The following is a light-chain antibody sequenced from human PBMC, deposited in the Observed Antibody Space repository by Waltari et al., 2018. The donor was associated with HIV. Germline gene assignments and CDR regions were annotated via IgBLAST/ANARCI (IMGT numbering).Light chain of an antibody. CDR1: SSSVDTF. J-gene: IGLJ1*01. CDR2: DVN. V-gene: IGLV2-11*01. Sequence: QSALPQPHSVSGSPGQSLTISCTGTSSSVDTFVSRYQQHPVKPPKVIIYDVNNPPSGVPDRFAGSKSGNTASLTISGLQAEDEADYYCCSHAGNLIFVLGTGTKVTVL. CDR3: CSHAGNLIFV.